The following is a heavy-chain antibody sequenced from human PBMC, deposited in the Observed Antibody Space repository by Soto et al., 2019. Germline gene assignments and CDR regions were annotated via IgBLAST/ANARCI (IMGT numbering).Heavy chain of an antibody. CDR3: ARVVREVPDY. CDR2: ICYSGST. CDR1: GGSISSYY. V-gene: IGHV4-59*01. Sequence: QVQLQESGPGLVKPSETLSLTCTVSGGSISSYYWSWIRQPPGKGLEWIGYICYSGSTNYNPSLKSRVTISVDTSKNQFPLKLSSVTAADTAVYYCARVVREVPDYWGQGTLVTVSS. J-gene: IGHJ4*02.